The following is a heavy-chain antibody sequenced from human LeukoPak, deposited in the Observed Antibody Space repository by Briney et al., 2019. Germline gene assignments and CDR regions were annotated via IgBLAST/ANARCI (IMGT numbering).Heavy chain of an antibody. V-gene: IGHV1-69*01. CDR1: GGTFSSYA. Sequence: ASVKVSCKASGGTFSSYAISWVRQAPGQGLEWMGGTIPIFGTANYAQKFQGRVTITADESTSTAYMELSSLRSEDTAVYYCARMTRSMTTMSYYYGMDVWGQGTTVTVSS. J-gene: IGHJ6*02. CDR3: ARMTRSMTTMSYYYGMDV. CDR2: TIPIFGTA. D-gene: IGHD4-11*01.